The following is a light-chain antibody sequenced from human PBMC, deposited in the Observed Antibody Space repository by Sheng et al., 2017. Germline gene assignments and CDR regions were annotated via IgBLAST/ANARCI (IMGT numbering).Light chain of an antibody. CDR1: NSNIGTGYD. CDR3: QSYDSSLSSVV. CDR2: SNN. V-gene: IGLV1-40*01. J-gene: IGLJ2*01. Sequence: QSVLTQPPSVSGAPGQRVTISCTGSNSNIGTGYDVNWYQQLPGSAPKLLIHSNNHRPSGVPARFSGSKSGTSGSLAIAGLQPEDEADYYCQSYDSSLSSVVFGGGTKLTVL.